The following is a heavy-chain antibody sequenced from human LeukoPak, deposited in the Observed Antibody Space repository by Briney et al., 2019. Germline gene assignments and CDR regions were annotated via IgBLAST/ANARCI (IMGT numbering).Heavy chain of an antibody. CDR2: IYYSGST. CDR1: GGSISSYY. Sequence: SETLSLTCTVSGGSISSYYWSWIRQPPGKGLEWIGYIYYSGSTNYNPSLKSRVTISVDTSKNQFSLKLSSVTAADTAVYYCARPRGYCSSTSCYRRAYYFDYWGQGTLVTVSS. CDR3: ARPRGYCSSTSCYRRAYYFDY. D-gene: IGHD2-2*02. J-gene: IGHJ4*02. V-gene: IGHV4-59*01.